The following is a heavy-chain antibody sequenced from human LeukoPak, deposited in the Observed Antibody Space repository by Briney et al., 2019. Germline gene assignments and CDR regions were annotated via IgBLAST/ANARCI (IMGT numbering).Heavy chain of an antibody. D-gene: IGHD3/OR15-3a*01. V-gene: IGHV4-34*01. CDR2: IDHSGRT. CDR1: GGSFSGYY. CDR3: ARVVWTTPLYDAGDI. J-gene: IGHJ3*02. Sequence: PSETLSLTCAVYGGSFSGYYWSWIRQPPGKGLEWLGEIDHSGRTNYNSSPKSRVSISVDTSKNQFSLKLSSVTAADTAVYYCARVVWTTPLYDAGDIWGQGTMVTVSS.